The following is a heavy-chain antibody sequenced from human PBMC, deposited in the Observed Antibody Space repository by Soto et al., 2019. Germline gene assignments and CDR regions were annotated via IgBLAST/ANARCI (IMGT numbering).Heavy chain of an antibody. V-gene: IGHV4-39*01. CDR3: ARRKGSSSYWFDP. CDR1: GGSISSSSYY. CDR2: IYYSGST. D-gene: IGHD6-6*01. J-gene: IGHJ5*02. Sequence: SETLSLTCTVSGGSISSSSYYWGWIRQPPGKGLEWIGSIYYSGSTYYNPSLKSRVTISVDTSKNQFSLKLSSVTAADTAVYYCARRKGSSSYWFDPWGQGTLVTVSS.